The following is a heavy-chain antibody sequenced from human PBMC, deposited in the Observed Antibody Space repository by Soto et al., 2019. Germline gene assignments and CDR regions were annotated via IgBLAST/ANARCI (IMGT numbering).Heavy chain of an antibody. CDR1: GFTFVNYA. CDR3: AKDHGMDV. CDR2: ISGSGGST. Sequence: EVQLLESGGGLVQPGGSLRLSCAASGFTFVNYAMSWVRQSPGKGLEWVSSISGSGGSTYYADSVKGRFTISRDNSKNTVFLQMNSLRAEDTAVYYCAKDHGMDVWGQGATVTVSS. V-gene: IGHV3-23*01. J-gene: IGHJ6*02.